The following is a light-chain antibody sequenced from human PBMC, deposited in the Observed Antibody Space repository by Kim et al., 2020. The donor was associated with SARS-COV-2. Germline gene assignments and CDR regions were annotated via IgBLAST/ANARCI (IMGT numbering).Light chain of an antibody. Sequence: GQRVTISCSGSTVNIGINTVSWYQHLAGTAPKVLIYTNSERPSGVPDRFSGSKSGTSASLAISGLQSEDEAEYYCATWDQSLSGWVFGGGTKLIVL. J-gene: IGLJ3*02. CDR2: TNS. V-gene: IGLV1-44*01. CDR1: TVNIGINT. CDR3: ATWDQSLSGWV.